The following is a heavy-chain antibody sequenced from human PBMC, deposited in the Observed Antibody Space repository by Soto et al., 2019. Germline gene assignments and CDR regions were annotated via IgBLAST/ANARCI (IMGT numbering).Heavy chain of an antibody. D-gene: IGHD6-6*01. CDR3: VKHAEYQLVSWFDP. J-gene: IGHJ5*02. CDR1: GFSFSTYA. CDR2: ISAGGGSP. V-gene: IGHV3-23*01. Sequence: GGSLRLSCAASGFSFSTYAMSWVRQAPGKGLEWVSGISAGGGSPFIADSVKGRFIISRDNAKDTLYLQMNSLTVEDTAIYYCVKHAEYQLVSWFDPWGQGTQVTVSS.